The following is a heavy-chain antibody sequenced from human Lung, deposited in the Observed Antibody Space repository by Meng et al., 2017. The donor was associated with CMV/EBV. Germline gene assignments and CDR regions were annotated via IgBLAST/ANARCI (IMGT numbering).Heavy chain of an antibody. J-gene: IGHJ4*02. CDR3: ARGFTILGLVIIIHFDS. CDR2: IHPNSGDT. D-gene: IGHD3-3*01. Sequence: ASVXVSXXASGYAFTGYYIHWLRQAPGQGLEWVGWIHPNSGDTHYAQKFQGRVTLTKYTSITTAYMELSRLRSDDTAVYYCARGFTILGLVIIIHFDSWGQGTLVTVSS. V-gene: IGHV1-2*02. CDR1: GYAFTGYY.